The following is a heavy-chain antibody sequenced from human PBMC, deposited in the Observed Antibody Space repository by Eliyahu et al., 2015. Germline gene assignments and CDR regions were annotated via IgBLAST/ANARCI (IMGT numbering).Heavy chain of an antibody. CDR1: GFTFSSXE. V-gene: IGHV3-48*03. CDR2: ISSSGSTI. CDR3: ARGKGRWVATIDY. J-gene: IGHJ4*02. D-gene: IGHD5-12*01. Sequence: EVQLVESGGGLVQPGGSLRLSCAASGFTFSSXEMXWVRQAXGKGLEWVSXISSSGSTIYYADXVKGRFTISRDNAKNSLYLQMNSLRAEDTAVYYCARGKGRWVATIDYWGQGTLVTVSS.